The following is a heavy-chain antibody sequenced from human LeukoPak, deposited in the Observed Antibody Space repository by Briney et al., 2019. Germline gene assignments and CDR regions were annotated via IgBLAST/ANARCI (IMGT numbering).Heavy chain of an antibody. J-gene: IGHJ4*02. CDR1: GYTFAGYY. Sequence: ASVKVSCKASGYTFAGYYMHWVRQAPGQGLEWMGWINPNSGGTNYAQKFQGWVTMTRDTSISTAYMELSRLRSDDTAVYYCAKDKGSTYIYYFDYWGQGTLVTVSS. CDR2: INPNSGGT. D-gene: IGHD2-15*01. V-gene: IGHV1-2*04. CDR3: AKDKGSTYIYYFDY.